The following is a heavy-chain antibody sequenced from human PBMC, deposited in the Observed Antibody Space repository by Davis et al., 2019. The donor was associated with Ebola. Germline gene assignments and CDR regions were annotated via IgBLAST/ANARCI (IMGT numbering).Heavy chain of an antibody. V-gene: IGHV3-33*01. J-gene: IGHJ5*02. CDR2: IWYDGSNK. D-gene: IGHD6-19*01. Sequence: PGGSLRLSCAASGFTFSSYGMHWVRQAPGKGLEWVAVIWYDGSNKYYADSVKGRFTISRDNSKNTLYLQMNSLRAEDTAVYYCARGGIAVAGSRYNWFDPWGQGTLVTVSS. CDR1: GFTFSSYG. CDR3: ARGGIAVAGSRYNWFDP.